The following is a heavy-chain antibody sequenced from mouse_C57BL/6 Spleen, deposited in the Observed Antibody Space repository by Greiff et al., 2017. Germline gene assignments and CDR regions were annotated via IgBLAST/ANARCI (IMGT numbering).Heavy chain of an antibody. CDR3: ARRNYYGSSYDFDY. V-gene: IGHV1-39*01. Sequence: VQLKQSGPELVKPGASVKISCKASGYSFTDYNMNWVKQSNGKSLEWIGVINPNYGTTSYNQKFKGKATLTVDQSSSTAYMQLNSLTSEDSAVXDCARRNYYGSSYDFDYWGQGTTLTVSS. CDR2: INPNYGTT. D-gene: IGHD1-1*01. J-gene: IGHJ2*01. CDR1: GYSFTDYN.